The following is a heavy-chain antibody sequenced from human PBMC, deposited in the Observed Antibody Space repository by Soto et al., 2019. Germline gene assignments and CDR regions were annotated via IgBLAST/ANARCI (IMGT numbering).Heavy chain of an antibody. CDR2: ISGSGGST. CDR1: GFTFSSYA. V-gene: IGHV3-23*01. CDR3: ANGMTTVVKYSYYCMDV. J-gene: IGHJ6*03. D-gene: IGHD4-17*01. Sequence: VGSLRLSCAASGFTFSSYAMSWVRQAPGKGLEWVSAISGSGGSTYYADSVKGRFTISRDNSKNTLYLQMNSLRAEYTAVYYCANGMTTVVKYSYYCMDVWGEGTTVTVSS.